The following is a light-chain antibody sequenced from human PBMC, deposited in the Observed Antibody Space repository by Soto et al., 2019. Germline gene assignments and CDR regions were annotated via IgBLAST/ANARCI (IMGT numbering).Light chain of an antibody. CDR3: AAWGDSLDTWV. J-gene: IGLJ3*02. V-gene: IGLV1-44*01. CDR1: SSNIGSNA. CDR2: SDD. Sequence: QSVLTQSPSASGIPGQRVTISCSGSSSNIGSNAVSWYQHFPGTAPKVLIYSDDQRPSGVPDRFSGSKSGTSASLAISGLQAEDEADYFCAAWGDSLDTWVLGGGTKSPS.